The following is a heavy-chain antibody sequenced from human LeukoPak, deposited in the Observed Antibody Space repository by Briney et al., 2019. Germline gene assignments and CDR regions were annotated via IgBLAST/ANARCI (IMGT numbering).Heavy chain of an antibody. CDR2: IYHSGST. V-gene: IGHV4-38-2*01. Sequence: PSETLSLTCAVSGYSISSGYYWGWIRQPPGKGLEWIGSIYHSGSTYYNPSLKSRVTISVDTSKNQFSLKPSSVTAADTAVYYCARHQRYYDSSGYYFDYWGQGTLVTVSS. J-gene: IGHJ4*02. CDR1: GYSISSGYY. CDR3: ARHQRYYDSSGYYFDY. D-gene: IGHD3-22*01.